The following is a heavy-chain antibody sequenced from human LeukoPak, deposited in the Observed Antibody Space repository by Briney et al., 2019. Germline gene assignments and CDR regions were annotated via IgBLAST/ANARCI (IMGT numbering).Heavy chain of an antibody. CDR3: ARDAQSGAFSDFDY. V-gene: IGHV3-30-3*01. CDR1: GFTFGNYA. J-gene: IGHJ4*02. CDR2: ITHNGGTQ. D-gene: IGHD1-26*01. Sequence: GTSLRLSCEASGFTFGNYAIHWVRQVPGEGLEWVAIITHNGGTQYYADSVKGRFTIPRDNSQSTVFLQMNSLRPEDTAVYYCARDAQSGAFSDFDYWGQGTLVTVSS.